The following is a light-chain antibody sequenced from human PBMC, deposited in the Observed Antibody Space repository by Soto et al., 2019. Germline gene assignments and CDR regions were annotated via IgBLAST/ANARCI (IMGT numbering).Light chain of an antibody. CDR2: DAS. V-gene: IGKV1-5*01. J-gene: IGKJ4*01. CDR1: QYISNW. Sequence: IQMTQSPSALSASVGARVIITCRASQYISNWVAWYQQKPGKAPKLLIYDASTLESGVPSRFTGSSSGTEFTLTISSLQPEDFATYYCQQYNSFSGTFGGGTKVE. CDR3: QQYNSFSGT.